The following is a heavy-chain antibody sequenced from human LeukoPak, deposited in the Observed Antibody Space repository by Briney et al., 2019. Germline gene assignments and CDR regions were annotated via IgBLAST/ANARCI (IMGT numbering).Heavy chain of an antibody. V-gene: IGHV4-39*07. J-gene: IGHJ4*02. CDR1: GDSISSGDYY. CDR3: ARAPHFFDTSGSRYYFDY. Sequence: SQTLSLTCTVSGDSISSGDYYWGWIRQPPGKGLEWIGSIYYSGNTYYSPSLMSRVTISVDTSKNQFSLNLSSVTAADTAVYYCARAPHFFDTSGSRYYFDYWGQGALVTVSS. CDR2: IYYSGNT. D-gene: IGHD3-22*01.